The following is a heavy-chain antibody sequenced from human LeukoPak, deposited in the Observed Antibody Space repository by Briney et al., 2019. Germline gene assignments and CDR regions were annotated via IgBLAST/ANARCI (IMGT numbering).Heavy chain of an antibody. CDR1: GGSISSSTYH. CDR2: IYYTGTT. CDR3: ASDLK. J-gene: IGHJ4*02. Sequence: PSETLSLTCTVSGGSISSSTYHWAWIRQPPGKGLEWMGSIYYTGTTYYNPSLKSRVTLSVDTSKNQFSLKVNSVAAADTAVYYCASDLKGGQGTLVIVS. V-gene: IGHV4-39*01.